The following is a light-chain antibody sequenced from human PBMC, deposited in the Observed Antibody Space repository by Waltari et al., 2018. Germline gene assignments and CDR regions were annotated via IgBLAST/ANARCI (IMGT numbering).Light chain of an antibody. CDR1: QSISTF. CDR2: SAD. J-gene: IGKJ1*01. V-gene: IGKV3-11*01. Sequence: ESVLTQSPAPVSLSPGERVTLSCRARQSISTFLAWYQQKPSQAPRLLIYSADNGATGIPASFSGSGSVTDLTLTISSREPEDSAVYYCQQRSSLPRTFGQGTNGESK. CDR3: QQRSSLPRT.